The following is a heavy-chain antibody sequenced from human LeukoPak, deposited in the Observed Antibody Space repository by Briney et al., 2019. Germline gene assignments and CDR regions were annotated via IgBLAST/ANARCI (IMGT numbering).Heavy chain of an antibody. CDR3: ARDPYSGNYGNYYYYYMDV. V-gene: IGHV3-7*01. CDR1: GFTFSSYW. CDR2: IKQDGSEK. D-gene: IGHD1-26*01. J-gene: IGHJ6*03. Sequence: GGSLRLSCAASGFTFSSYWMSWARQAPGKGLEWVANIKQDGSEKYYVDSVKGRFTISRDNAKNSLYLQMNSLGPEDTAVYYCARDPYSGNYGNYYYYYMDVWGQGTMVTVSS.